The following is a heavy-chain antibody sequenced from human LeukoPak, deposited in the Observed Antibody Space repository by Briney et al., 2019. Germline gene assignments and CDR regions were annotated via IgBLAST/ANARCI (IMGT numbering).Heavy chain of an antibody. CDR2: ILYDGSNK. D-gene: IGHD2-21*02. V-gene: IGHV3-30*02. CDR1: GFTFSSYG. J-gene: IGHJ4*02. CDR3: AKALAVTY. Sequence: GGSLRLSCAASGFTFSSYGMHWVRQAPGKGLEWVAFILYDGSNKYYADSVKGRFTISRDNSKNTLYLQMNSLRAEDTAVYYCAKALAVTYWGEGTLVTVSS.